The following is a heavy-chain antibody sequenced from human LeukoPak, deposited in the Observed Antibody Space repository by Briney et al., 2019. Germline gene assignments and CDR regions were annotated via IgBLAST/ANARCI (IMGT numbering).Heavy chain of an antibody. CDR2: IYPSDSDT. D-gene: IGHD3-10*01. J-gene: IGHJ4*02. CDR1: GYNFTTFW. V-gene: IGHV5-51*01. Sequence: GESLKISCKTSGYNFTTFWIGWVRQMPGKGLEWMGIIYPSDSDTRYSASFQGQVTISADKSINTVYLRRNTLKASAAAMYYCASFHISGKSYNGLHYWGQGTLVTVSS. CDR3: ASFHISGKSYNGLHY.